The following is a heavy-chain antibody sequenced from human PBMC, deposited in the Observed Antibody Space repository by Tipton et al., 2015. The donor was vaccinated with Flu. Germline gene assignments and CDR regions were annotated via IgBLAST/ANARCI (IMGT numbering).Heavy chain of an antibody. CDR3: ARLRAKYYDSSGYSDY. Sequence: TLSLTCTVSGGSISSSSYYWGWIRQPPGKGLEWIGSIYYSGSTYYNPSLKSRVTISVDTSKNQFSLKLSSVTAADTAVYYCARLRAKYYDSSGYSDYWGQGTLVTVSS. D-gene: IGHD3-22*01. J-gene: IGHJ4*02. V-gene: IGHV4-39*07. CDR1: GGSISSSSYY. CDR2: IYYSGST.